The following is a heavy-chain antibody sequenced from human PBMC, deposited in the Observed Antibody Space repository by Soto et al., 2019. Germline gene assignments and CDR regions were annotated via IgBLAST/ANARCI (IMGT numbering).Heavy chain of an antibody. D-gene: IGHD6-19*01. CDR2: ISYDGSNK. Sequence: PGGSLRLSCAASGFTFSSYAMHWVRQAPGKGLEWVAVISYDGSNKYYADSVKGRFTISRDNSKNTLYLQMNSLRAEDTAVYYCARVDGYSSGWSDYWGQGTLVTVSS. CDR3: ARVDGYSSGWSDY. V-gene: IGHV3-30-3*01. J-gene: IGHJ4*02. CDR1: GFTFSSYA.